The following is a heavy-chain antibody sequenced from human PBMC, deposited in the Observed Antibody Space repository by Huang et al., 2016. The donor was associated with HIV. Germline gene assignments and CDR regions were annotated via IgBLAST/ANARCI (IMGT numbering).Heavy chain of an antibody. V-gene: IGHV3-74*01. CDR2: IDNEWSIT. Sequence: EVHLVESGGGLVQPGGSLRLSCASSAFTFSNYWMHWVRQVPGKGLVWVSRIDNEWSITTYGDSVKGRFTISRDNDKNTVFLQMNSLRVEDTAVYYCVRVGGYSSPLGYWGQGTLVTVSS. J-gene: IGHJ4*02. CDR1: AFTFSNYW. CDR3: VRVGGYSSPLGY. D-gene: IGHD5-18*01.